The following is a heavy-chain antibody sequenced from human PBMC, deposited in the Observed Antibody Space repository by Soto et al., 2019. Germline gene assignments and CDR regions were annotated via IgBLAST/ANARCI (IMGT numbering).Heavy chain of an antibody. CDR3: ANTMVRALWWFDP. D-gene: IGHD3-10*01. CDR2: MYHSGST. Sequence: SETLSLTCAVSGGSISSGGYSWSWIRQPPGKGLEWIGYMYHSGSTYYNPSLKSRVTISVDTSKNQFSLKLSSVTAADTAVYYCANTMVRALWWFDPWGQGTLVTVSS. V-gene: IGHV4-30-2*03. J-gene: IGHJ5*02. CDR1: GGSISSGGYS.